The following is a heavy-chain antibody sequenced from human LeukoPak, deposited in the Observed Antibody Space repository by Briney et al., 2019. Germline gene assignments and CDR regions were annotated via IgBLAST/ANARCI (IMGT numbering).Heavy chain of an antibody. D-gene: IGHD6-13*01. CDR2: INSDGSST. CDR1: GFTFSIYW. V-gene: IGHV3-74*01. CDR3: AQIAAANPGSY. J-gene: IGHJ4*02. Sequence: GGSLRLSCAASGFTFSIYWMHWVRQAPGKGLVWVSRINSDGSSTSYADSVKGRFTNSRDNAKNTLYLQMNSLRAEDTAVYYCAQIAAANPGSYWGQGTLVTVSS.